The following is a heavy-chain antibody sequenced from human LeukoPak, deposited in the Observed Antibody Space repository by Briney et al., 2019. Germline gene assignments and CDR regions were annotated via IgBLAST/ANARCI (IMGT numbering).Heavy chain of an antibody. CDR3: ASEDVVPAAMMDY. Sequence: GGSLRLSCAVYGFTFTSYAMSWVRQAPGKGLEWVSTITGTGGSTYYADSVKGRFTISRDNSKNTVSLQMNSLRAEDTAVYYCASEDVVPAAMMDYWGQGSQVTVSS. V-gene: IGHV3-23*01. D-gene: IGHD2-2*01. CDR2: ITGTGGST. CDR1: GFTFTSYA. J-gene: IGHJ4*02.